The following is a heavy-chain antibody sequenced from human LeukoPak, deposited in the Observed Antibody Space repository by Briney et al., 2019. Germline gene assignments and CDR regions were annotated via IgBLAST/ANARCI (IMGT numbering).Heavy chain of an antibody. D-gene: IGHD3-22*01. J-gene: IGHJ4*02. CDR2: INNDGSIT. CDR3: ARVVYFDSSGYRHFDY. V-gene: IGHV3-74*01. Sequence: GGSLRLSCAASGFTFNTYWLRWVRQAPGKGLVWVSHINNDGSITNYADSVKGRFTISRDNAKNRLYLQMNSLRAEDTAVYYCARVVYFDSSGYRHFDYWGQGTLVTVSS. CDR1: GFTFNTYW.